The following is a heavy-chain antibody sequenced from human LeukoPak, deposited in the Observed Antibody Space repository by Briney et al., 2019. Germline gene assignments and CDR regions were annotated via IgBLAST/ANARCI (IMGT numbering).Heavy chain of an antibody. CDR1: GFTVSSNY. V-gene: IGHV3-53*01. J-gene: IGHJ3*02. Sequence: GGSLRLSCAASGFTVSSNYMSWVRQAPGKGLEWVSVIYSGGSTYYADSVKGRFTISRDNSKNTLYLQMNSLRAEDTAVYYCAKSRVSSPSRDAFDIWGQGTMVTVSS. CDR2: IYSGGST. CDR3: AKSRVSSPSRDAFDI. D-gene: IGHD6-13*01.